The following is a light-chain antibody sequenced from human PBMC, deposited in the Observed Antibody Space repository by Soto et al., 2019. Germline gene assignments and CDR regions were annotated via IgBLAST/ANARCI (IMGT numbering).Light chain of an antibody. CDR1: QSVSSSY. Sequence: EIVLTQSPGTLSLSPGERATLSCRASQSVSSSYLAWYQQKPGQAPRLLIYGASSRATGIPDRFSGSGSGKYFTLTISRLEPEDFAVYYCQQYGSSGYTFGQGTKLEIK. J-gene: IGKJ2*01. CDR3: QQYGSSGYT. V-gene: IGKV3-20*01. CDR2: GAS.